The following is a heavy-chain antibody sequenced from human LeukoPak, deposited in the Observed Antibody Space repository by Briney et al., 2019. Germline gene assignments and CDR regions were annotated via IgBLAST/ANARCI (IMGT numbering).Heavy chain of an antibody. Sequence: GGSLRLSCAASGFTFDKAWMSWVRQAPGQGLEWIARIKAKKDGGATDYAVPVEGRFTVSRDDSKNTLYLQMNSLKTEDTAVYYCATDPLLTPPEFDHWGQGTLVAVSS. V-gene: IGHV3-15*01. CDR3: ATDPLLTPPEFDH. CDR2: IKAKKDGGAT. J-gene: IGHJ4*02. CDR1: GFTFDKAW.